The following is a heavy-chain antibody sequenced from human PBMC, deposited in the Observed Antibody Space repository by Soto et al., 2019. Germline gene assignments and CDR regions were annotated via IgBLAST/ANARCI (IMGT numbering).Heavy chain of an antibody. CDR2: TYYRSEWYT. CDR1: GDNVSSNSAA. V-gene: IGHV6-1*01. CDR3: ARGLGGITDY. J-gene: IGHJ4*02. Sequence: SQTLSLTCAISGDNVSSNSAAWNWIRQSPSRGLEWLGRTYYRSEWYTDYAPSVRSRITINADTSKNKFSLQLNSVTPEDTAVYYCARGLGGITDYWGQGTRVTVSS. D-gene: IGHD1-1*01.